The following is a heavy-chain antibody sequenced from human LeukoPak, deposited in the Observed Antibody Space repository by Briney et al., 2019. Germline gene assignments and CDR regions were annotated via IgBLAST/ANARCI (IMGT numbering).Heavy chain of an antibody. V-gene: IGHV4-59*01. D-gene: IGHD5-18*01. CDR2: IYYTGAT. J-gene: IGHJ4*02. Sequence: PSETLSLTCTVSGGSISSYYWSWIRLPPGKGLEWIGYIYYTGATYYNPSLKSRVTISLDTSKNQFSLKLSSVTAADAAVYYCAGAGYSYGTGYYFDYWGQGALVTVSS. CDR1: GGSISSYY. CDR3: AGAGYSYGTGYYFDY.